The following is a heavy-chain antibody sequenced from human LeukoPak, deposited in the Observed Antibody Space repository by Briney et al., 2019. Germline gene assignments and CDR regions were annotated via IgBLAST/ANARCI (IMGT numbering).Heavy chain of an antibody. CDR1: GGTFSSYA. D-gene: IGHD1-26*01. CDR3: ASESSGREHFDY. Sequence: SVKVSCKASGGTFSSYAISWVRQAPGQGLEWMGGIIPIFGTANYAQRFQGRVTITADESTSTAYMELSSLRSEDTAVYYCASESSGREHFDYWGQGTLVTVSS. CDR2: IIPIFGTA. V-gene: IGHV1-69*13. J-gene: IGHJ4*02.